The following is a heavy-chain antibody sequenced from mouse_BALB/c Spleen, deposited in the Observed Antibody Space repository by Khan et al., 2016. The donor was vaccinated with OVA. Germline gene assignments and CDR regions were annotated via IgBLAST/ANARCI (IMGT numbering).Heavy chain of an antibody. V-gene: IGHV5-15*02. CDR2: ISALAYTI. CDR1: GFTFSDYG. D-gene: IGHD1-3*01. CDR3: ARGGVKSPFAY. Sequence: EVELVESGGGLVQPGGSRKLSCAASGFTFSDYGMAWVRQAPGKGPEWVAFISALAYTIYYADTVTGRFTISRENSKNTLYLEMSSLRSEDTAIYCSARGGVKSPFAYWGLGTLVTVSA. J-gene: IGHJ3*01.